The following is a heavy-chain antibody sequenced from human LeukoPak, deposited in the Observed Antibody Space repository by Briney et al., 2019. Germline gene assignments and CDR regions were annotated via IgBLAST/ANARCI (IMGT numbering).Heavy chain of an antibody. CDR1: GGSISSYY. CDR3: ARGVYIAAAQYAY. CDR2: IYYSGTT. D-gene: IGHD6-13*01. Sequence: PSETLSLPCTVSGGSISSYYWSWIRQPPGKGLEWIGYIYYSGTTNYNPSLKSRVTISVDTSKNQFSLKLSSVTAADTAVYYCARGVYIAAAQYAYWGQGTLVTVSS. J-gene: IGHJ4*02. V-gene: IGHV4-59*01.